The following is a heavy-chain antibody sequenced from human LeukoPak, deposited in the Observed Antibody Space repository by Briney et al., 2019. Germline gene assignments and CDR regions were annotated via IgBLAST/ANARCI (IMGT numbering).Heavy chain of an antibody. CDR2: INWNGGTT. V-gene: IGHV3-20*04. J-gene: IGHJ4*02. Sequence: GGSLRLSCEASGFTFDDYDMNWVRQAPGKGLEWVSRINWNGGTTNYADSVKGRFTISRDNAKNSLYLQMNSLRAEDTALYYCARPFGQLSSSYFDYWGQGPLVTVSS. CDR3: ARPFGQLSSSYFDY. CDR1: GFTFDDYD. D-gene: IGHD3-10*01.